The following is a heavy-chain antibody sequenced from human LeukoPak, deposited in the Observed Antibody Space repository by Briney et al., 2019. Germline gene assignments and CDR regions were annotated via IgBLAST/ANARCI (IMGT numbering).Heavy chain of an antibody. J-gene: IGHJ6*02. CDR3: AKGYYGMDV. CDR1: GFTFSSYG. CDR2: ISYDGSNK. V-gene: IGHV3-30*18. Sequence: PGRSLRLSCAAYGFTFSSYGMHWVRQAPGKGLEWVAVISYDGSNKYYVDSVKGRFTISRDNSKNTLYLQMNSLRAEDTAVYYCAKGYYGMDVWGQGTTVTVSS.